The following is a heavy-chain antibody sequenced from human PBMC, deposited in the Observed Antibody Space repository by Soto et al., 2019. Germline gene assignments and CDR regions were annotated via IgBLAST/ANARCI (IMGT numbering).Heavy chain of an antibody. D-gene: IGHD3-10*01. J-gene: IGHJ6*02. Sequence: XSVKVSCKASGYTFTSYYMHWVRQAPGQGLEWMGIINPSGGSTSYAQKFQGRVTMTRDTSTSTVYMELSSLRSEDTAVYYCARDGGDYMRSADVWGQGTTVTVSS. CDR3: ARDGGDYMRSADV. V-gene: IGHV1-46*01. CDR1: GYTFTSYY. CDR2: INPSGGST.